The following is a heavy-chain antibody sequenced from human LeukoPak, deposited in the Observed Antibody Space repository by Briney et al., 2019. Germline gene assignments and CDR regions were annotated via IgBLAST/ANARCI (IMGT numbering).Heavy chain of an antibody. V-gene: IGHV3-21*01. Sequence: GGSLRLSCAASGFTFSSYSMNWVRQAPGKGLEWVSSISSSSSYIYYADSVKGRFTISRDNAKNSLYLQMNSLRAEDTAVYYCARRQGYYYDSSGYTPRGAKHIDYWGQGTLVTVSS. J-gene: IGHJ4*02. CDR1: GFTFSSYS. CDR3: ARRQGYYYDSSGYTPRGAKHIDY. D-gene: IGHD3-22*01. CDR2: ISSSSSYI.